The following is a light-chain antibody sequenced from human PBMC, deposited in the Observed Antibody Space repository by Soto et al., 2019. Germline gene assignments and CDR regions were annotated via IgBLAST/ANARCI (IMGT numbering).Light chain of an antibody. Sequence: QSALTQPASVSGSPGQSITISCTGTSSDVGAYNYVSWYQQYPGKAPKVIIFEVRKRPSGVSNRFSGSKSGDTASLTISGLQAEDEADYFCSSYTSNSTLVFGGGTKLTVL. CDR1: SSDVGAYNY. J-gene: IGLJ3*02. V-gene: IGLV2-14*01. CDR3: SSYTSNSTLV. CDR2: EVR.